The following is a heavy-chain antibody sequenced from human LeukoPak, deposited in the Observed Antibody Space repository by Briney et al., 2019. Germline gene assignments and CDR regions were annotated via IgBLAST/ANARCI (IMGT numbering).Heavy chain of an antibody. V-gene: IGHV3-30*03. Sequence: GGFLRLSCAASGFTFSSYSMNWVRQAPGEGLEWVAVISYDGSNKYYADSVKGRFTISRDNSKDTLYLQMNSLRAEDTAVYYCARDLPSRMVATLQGLAYWGQGTLVTVSS. CDR3: ARDLPSRMVATLQGLAY. J-gene: IGHJ4*02. D-gene: IGHD5-12*01. CDR1: GFTFSSYS. CDR2: ISYDGSNK.